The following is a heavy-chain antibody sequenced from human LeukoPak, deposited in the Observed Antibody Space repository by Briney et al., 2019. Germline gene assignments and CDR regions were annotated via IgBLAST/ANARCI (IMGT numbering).Heavy chain of an antibody. CDR1: GFTFSTYA. J-gene: IGHJ4*02. Sequence: GGSLRLSCAASGFTFSTYAMGWVRQAPGEGLEWVSSIKGGGGDPFYADSVRGRFTISRDKSKNTLYLLLNSLRAEDTAVYFCAQGGHDFNPFYCWGQGTLVTVSS. D-gene: IGHD2-21*02. CDR2: IKGGGGDP. CDR3: AQGGHDFNPFYC. V-gene: IGHV3-23*01.